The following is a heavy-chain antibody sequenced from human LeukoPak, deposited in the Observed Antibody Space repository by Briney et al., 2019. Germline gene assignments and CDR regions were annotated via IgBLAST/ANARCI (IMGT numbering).Heavy chain of an antibody. CDR2: IYYSGST. CDR1: CGSISSYY. D-gene: IGHD4-17*01. CDR3: ARLGYGDSSID. Sequence: PSETLSLTCTVSCGSISSYYWSWIRQPPGKGLEWIGYIYYSGSTNYNPSLKSRVTISVDTSKNQFSLKLSSVTAADTAVYYCARLGYGDSSIDWGQGTLVTVSS. V-gene: IGHV4-59*08. J-gene: IGHJ4*02.